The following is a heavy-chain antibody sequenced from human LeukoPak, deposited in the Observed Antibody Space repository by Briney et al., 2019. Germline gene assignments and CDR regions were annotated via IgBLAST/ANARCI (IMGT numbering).Heavy chain of an antibody. CDR2: IRYDESSK. D-gene: IGHD3-22*01. V-gene: IGHV3-30*02. Sequence: GGSLRLSSAASGFTFRNYGMHWVRQAPAKGLEWVAFIRYDESSKYYGDSVKGRFTISRDNSKNTLYLQMNSLRAEDTALYYCAKVSDYDTSGFYYFDYWGQGTLVTVSS. CDR1: GFTFRNYG. J-gene: IGHJ4*02. CDR3: AKVSDYDTSGFYYFDY.